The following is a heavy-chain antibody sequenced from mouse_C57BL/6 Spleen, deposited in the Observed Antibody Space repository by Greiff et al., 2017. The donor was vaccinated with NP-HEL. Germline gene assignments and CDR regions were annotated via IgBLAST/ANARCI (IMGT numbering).Heavy chain of an antibody. CDR2: FYPGSGSI. V-gene: IGHV1-62-2*01. D-gene: IGHD2-1*01. Sequence: VQGVESGAELVKPGASVKLSCKASGYTFTEYTIHWVKQRSGQGLEWIGWFYPGSGSIKYNEKFKDKATLTADKSSSTVYMELSRLTSEDSAVYFCARHPFSTMVRRGVYAMDYWGQGTSVTVSS. J-gene: IGHJ4*01. CDR3: ARHPFSTMVRRGVYAMDY. CDR1: GYTFTEYT.